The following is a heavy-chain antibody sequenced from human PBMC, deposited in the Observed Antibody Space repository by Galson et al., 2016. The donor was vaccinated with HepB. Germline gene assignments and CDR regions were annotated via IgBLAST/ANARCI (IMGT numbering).Heavy chain of an antibody. J-gene: IGHJ4*02. V-gene: IGHV4-30-2*01. D-gene: IGHD3-10*01. CDR3: ARVRVVDGSGSDSLHHFDY. CDR2: IYHSGST. Sequence: TLSLTCAVSGASFSSGGLSWSWIRQPPGKGLECIGYIYHSGSTYYNPSLKSRVTISVDRSKNQFSLRLSSVTAADTAVYYCARVRVVDGSGSDSLHHFDYWGQGTLVTVSS. CDR1: GASFSSGGLS.